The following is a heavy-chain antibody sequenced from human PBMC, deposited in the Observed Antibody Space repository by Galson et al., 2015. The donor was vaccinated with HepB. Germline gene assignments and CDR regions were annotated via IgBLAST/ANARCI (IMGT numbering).Heavy chain of an antibody. V-gene: IGHV1-3*01. CDR3: ARAGRDTTGFFFYFDF. J-gene: IGHJ4*02. Sequence: SVKVSCKASGYTFTSYSLHWLRQAPGQRPEWMGWINPANGRTRHSLTFQGRLSISRDTFASTVYLELSSLRSEDTALYYCARAGRDTTGFFFYFDFWGPGTLVTVSS. CDR2: INPANGRT. D-gene: IGHD3-22*01. CDR1: GYTFTSYS.